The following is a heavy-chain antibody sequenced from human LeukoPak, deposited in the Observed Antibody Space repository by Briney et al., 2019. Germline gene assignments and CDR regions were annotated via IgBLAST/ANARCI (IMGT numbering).Heavy chain of an antibody. CDR1: GFTFRSYA. V-gene: IGHV3-23*01. CDR2: ISSSSTNT. D-gene: IGHD6-19*01. CDR3: AKPSSGYGSFDY. J-gene: IGHJ4*02. Sequence: GGSLRLSCPASGFTFRSYAMSWVRQAPGKRPEWVSAISSSSTNTYYADSVKGHFTISRDNSKNTLYLQMNSLKAEDTAVHYCAKPSSGYGSFDYWGQGTLVTVS.